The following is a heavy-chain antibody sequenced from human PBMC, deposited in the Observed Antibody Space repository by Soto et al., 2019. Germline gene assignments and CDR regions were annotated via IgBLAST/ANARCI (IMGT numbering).Heavy chain of an antibody. CDR1: GFTVSSNY. J-gene: IGHJ4*02. Sequence: GGSLRLSCAASGFTVSSNYMSWVRQAPGKGLEWVSVIYSGGSTYYADSVKGRFTISRDNAKNTLYLQMNSLRAEDTAVYYCARGSIFGVVSFCDYWGQGTLVTVSS. CDR2: IYSGGST. V-gene: IGHV3-66*01. CDR3: ARGSIFGVVSFCDY. D-gene: IGHD3-3*01.